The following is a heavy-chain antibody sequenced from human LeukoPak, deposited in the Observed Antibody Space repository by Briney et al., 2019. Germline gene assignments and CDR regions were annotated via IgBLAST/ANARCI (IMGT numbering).Heavy chain of an antibody. J-gene: IGHJ6*02. CDR2: FDPEDGET. CDR1: GCTLTELS. Sequence: GASVKVSCKVSGCTLTELSMHWVRQAPGKGLEWMGGFDPEDGETIYAQKFQGRVTMTEDTSTDTAYMELSSLRSEDTAVYYCATDHSVFGGSYYYYGMDVWGQGTTVTVSS. V-gene: IGHV1-24*01. D-gene: IGHD1-26*01. CDR3: ATDHSVFGGSYYYYGMDV.